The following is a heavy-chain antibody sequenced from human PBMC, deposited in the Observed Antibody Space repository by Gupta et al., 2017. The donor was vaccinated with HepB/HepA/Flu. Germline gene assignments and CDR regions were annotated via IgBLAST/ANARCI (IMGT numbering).Heavy chain of an antibody. Sequence: QVRLQESGLALVKPSETLSLTCTVSGVSITSYYWSWIRQSPGKGLEWIGYADSSGNTNYSPSLESRVSISVDTSKNQFSLRLTSVTAADSAVYFCAREGDDKYYYYIDVWGTGTTVSVSS. D-gene: IGHD1-1*01. V-gene: IGHV4-59*01. CDR1: GVSITSYY. CDR3: AREGDDKYYYYIDV. CDR2: ADSSGNT. J-gene: IGHJ6*03.